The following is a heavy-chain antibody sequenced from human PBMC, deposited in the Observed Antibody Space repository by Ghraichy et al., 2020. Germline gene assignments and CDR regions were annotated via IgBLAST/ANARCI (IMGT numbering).Heavy chain of an antibody. Sequence: GGSLRLSCAASGFTFSSYGMHWVRQASGKGLEWVAVIWYDGSNKYYADSVKGRFTISRDNSKNTLYLQMNSLRAEDTAVYYCARDTAGITGTMDIDYWGQGTLVTVSS. CDR1: GFTFSSYG. J-gene: IGHJ4*02. V-gene: IGHV3-33*01. CDR3: ARDTAGITGTMDIDY. D-gene: IGHD1-20*01. CDR2: IWYDGSNK.